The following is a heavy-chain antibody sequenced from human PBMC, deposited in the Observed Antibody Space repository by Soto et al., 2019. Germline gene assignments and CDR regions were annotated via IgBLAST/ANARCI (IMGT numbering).Heavy chain of an antibody. CDR3: AHRRGTIFGVVTAFDY. V-gene: IGHV2-5*02. Sequence: GSGPTLVNPTQTLTLTCTFSGFSLSTSGVGVGWIRQPPGKALEWLALIYWDDDKRYSPSLKSGLTITKDTSKNQVVLTMTNMDPVDTATYYCAHRRGTIFGVVTAFDYWGQGTLVTVSS. D-gene: IGHD3-3*01. CDR2: IYWDDDK. J-gene: IGHJ4*02. CDR1: GFSLSTSGVG.